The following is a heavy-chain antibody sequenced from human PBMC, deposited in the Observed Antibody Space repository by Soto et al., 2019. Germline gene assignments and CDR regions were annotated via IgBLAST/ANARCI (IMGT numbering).Heavy chain of an antibody. J-gene: IGHJ3*02. CDR1: GFTFSSYG. V-gene: IGHV3-30-3*01. CDR3: ARTAGGRVRGALDI. Sequence: DLEESGGGVVQPGTSRRLSWVAPGFTFSSYGMHWFRQAPVTGREWVAVIPYTENKKYSADSVKGRFPISRDNSQNTLFLQMDSLMSEDTAMYYCARTAGGRVRGALDIWGQGTMVTVS. D-gene: IGHD6-13*01. CDR2: IPYTENKK.